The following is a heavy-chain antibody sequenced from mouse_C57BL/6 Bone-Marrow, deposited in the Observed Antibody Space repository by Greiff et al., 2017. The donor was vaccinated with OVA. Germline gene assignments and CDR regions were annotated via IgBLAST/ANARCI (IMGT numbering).Heavy chain of an antibody. J-gene: IGHJ1*03. V-gene: IGHV5-6*01. D-gene: IGHD1-1*01. CDR3: ARPDYGSSHWYFDV. Sequence: EVHLVESGGDLVKPGGSLKLSCAASGFTFSSYGMSWVRQTPDKRLEWVATISSGGSYTYYPDSVKGRFTISRDNAKNTLYLQMSSLKSEDTAMYDCARPDYGSSHWYFDVWGTGTTVTVSS. CDR1: GFTFSSYG. CDR2: ISSGGSYT.